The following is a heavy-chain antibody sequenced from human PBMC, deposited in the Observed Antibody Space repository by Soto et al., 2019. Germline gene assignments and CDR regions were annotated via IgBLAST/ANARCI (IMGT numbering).Heavy chain of an antibody. CDR2: IKKDGSRT. V-gene: IGHV3-7*04. J-gene: IGHJ3*02. CDR3: ARDGSPGNSSLVLDAFDI. CDR1: GFSLGSYW. Sequence: EAQLVESGGGLVQPGGSLRLSCEASGFSLGSYWMTWVRQAPGKGLEWVANIKKDGSRTSYLDSVRGRFTISRDNVGNSLSLPMDSLRGEDTGLYFCARDGSPGNSSLVLDAFDIRGQRKKVNVSS. D-gene: IGHD3-10*01.